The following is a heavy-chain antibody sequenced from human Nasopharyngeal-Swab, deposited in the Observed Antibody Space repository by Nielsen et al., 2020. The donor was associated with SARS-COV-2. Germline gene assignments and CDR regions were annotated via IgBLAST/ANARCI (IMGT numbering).Heavy chain of an antibody. J-gene: IGHJ6*02. D-gene: IGHD3-3*01. CDR2: ISSSSSYI. V-gene: IGHV3-21*01. CDR1: GSTFNNYN. CDR3: ARDGVDYDFWSAYFMDV. Sequence: GGSLRLSCAASGSTFNNYNFNWVRQAPGKGLEWVSYISSSSSYIYDADSVKGRFTISRDNAKNSLYLQMNSLRAEDTSVYYCARDGVDYDFWSAYFMDVWGQGTTVTVSS.